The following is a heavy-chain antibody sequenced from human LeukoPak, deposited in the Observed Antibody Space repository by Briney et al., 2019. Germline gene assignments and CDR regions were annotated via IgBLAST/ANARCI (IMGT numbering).Heavy chain of an antibody. V-gene: IGHV4-61*08. J-gene: IGHJ4*02. D-gene: IGHD6-13*01. CDR1: GGSISSGDYY. Sequence: PSETLSLTCTVSGGSISSGDYYWSWMRQPPGKGLEWIGYVYYSGSTNYNPSLKSRVTISVDTSKNQFSLKLSSVTAADTAVYYCAREIAAAVTYYFNYWGQGTLVTVSS. CDR2: VYYSGST. CDR3: AREIAAAVTYYFNY.